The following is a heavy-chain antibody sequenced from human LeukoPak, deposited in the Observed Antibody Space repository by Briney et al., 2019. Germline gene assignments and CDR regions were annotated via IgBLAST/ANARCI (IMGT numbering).Heavy chain of an antibody. D-gene: IGHD6-13*01. Sequence: SETLSLTCAVYGRSFSGYYWSWIRQPPGKGLEWIGEINHSGSTNYNPSLKSRVTISVDTSKNQFSLKLSSVTAADTAVYYCARRAGYSSSWRYYYYYYYMDVWGKGTTVTISS. CDR2: INHSGST. V-gene: IGHV4-34*01. CDR1: GRSFSGYY. CDR3: ARRAGYSSSWRYYYYYYYMDV. J-gene: IGHJ6*03.